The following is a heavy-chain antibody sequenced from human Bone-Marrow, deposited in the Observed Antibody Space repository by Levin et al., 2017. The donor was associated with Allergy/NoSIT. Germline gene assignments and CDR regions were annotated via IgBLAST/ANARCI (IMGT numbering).Heavy chain of an antibody. J-gene: IGHJ4*02. Sequence: ASVKVSCSVSGYTFSDYYIHWIRKTPGQGLEWIGWIDPTHGGTQFSEKFHDRLVLTRNSSINTAYMELGKLRSGDTALYYCARGGASSNDYWGRGPLVTVSS. D-gene: IGHD6-13*01. CDR2: IDPTHGGT. V-gene: IGHV1-2*02. CDR3: ARGGASSNDY. CDR1: GYTFSDYY.